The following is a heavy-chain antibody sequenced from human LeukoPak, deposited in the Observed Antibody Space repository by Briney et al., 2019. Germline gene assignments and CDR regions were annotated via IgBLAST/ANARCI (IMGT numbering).Heavy chain of an antibody. D-gene: IGHD6-13*01. CDR3: ASGAAAGTFSSGWYTDYYYGMGV. CDR2: MNPNSGNT. CDR1: GYTFTSYD. J-gene: IGHJ6*02. Sequence: ASVKVSCKASGYTFTSYDINWVRQATGQGLEWMGWMNPNSGNTGYAQKFQGRVTMTRNTSISTAYMELSSLRSEDTAVYYCASGAAAGTFSSGWYTDYYYGMGVWGQGTTVTVSS. V-gene: IGHV1-8*01.